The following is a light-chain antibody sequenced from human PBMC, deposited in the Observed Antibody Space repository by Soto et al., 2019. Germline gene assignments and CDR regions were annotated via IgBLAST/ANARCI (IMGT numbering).Light chain of an antibody. V-gene: IGKV3-11*01. J-gene: IGKJ1*01. Sequence: DIVLTQSPATLSLSPGERANLSCRASQRIGTYLGWYQQKPGQAPRLLIYDASNRATGIPARFSGSGSGTDFTLTISSLEPEDFAVYYCHQRANWPRTLGLGTKVDIK. CDR3: HQRANWPRT. CDR1: QRIGTY. CDR2: DAS.